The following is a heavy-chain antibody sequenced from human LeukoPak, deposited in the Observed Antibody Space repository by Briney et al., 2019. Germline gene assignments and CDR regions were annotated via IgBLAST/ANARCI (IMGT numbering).Heavy chain of an antibody. J-gene: IGHJ4*02. V-gene: IGHV3-30*02. Sequence: GGSLRLSCAASGFTFSTYGMSWVRQAPGKGLEWVAFIRYDGSNKYYADSVKGRFTISRDNSKNTLYLQMNSLRAEDTAVYYCAKWVYGDLDYWGQGTLVTVS. CDR1: GFTFSTYG. CDR2: IRYDGSNK. CDR3: AKWVYGDLDY. D-gene: IGHD4-17*01.